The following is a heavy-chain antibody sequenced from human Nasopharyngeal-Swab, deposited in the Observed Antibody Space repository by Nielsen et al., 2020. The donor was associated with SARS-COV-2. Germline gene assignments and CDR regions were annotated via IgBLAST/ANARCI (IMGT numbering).Heavy chain of an antibody. CDR2: ISGSGGST. V-gene: IGHV3-23*01. CDR3: AKDYYDSSGYHPDAFDI. Sequence: GGSLKISWAASGFTFSSYAMSWVRQAPGKGLEWVSAISGSGGSTYYADSVKGRFTISRDNSKNTLYLQMNSLRAEDTAVYYCAKDYYDSSGYHPDAFDIWGQGTMVTVSS. J-gene: IGHJ3*02. CDR1: GFTFSSYA. D-gene: IGHD3-22*01.